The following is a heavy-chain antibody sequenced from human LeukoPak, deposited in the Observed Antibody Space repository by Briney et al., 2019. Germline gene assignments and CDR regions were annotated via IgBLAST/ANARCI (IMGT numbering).Heavy chain of an antibody. CDR1: GFIFISYS. D-gene: IGHD6-13*01. J-gene: IGHJ4*02. CDR2: ISGSDNSA. CDR3: AKDRSAAAPYCFDY. V-gene: IGHV3-23*01. Sequence: GGSLRLSCAASGFIFISYSMNWVRQAPGKGLEWVSSISGSDNSAYFADSVKGRFTISRDNSKNTLSLQMNSLRAEDTAVYYCAKDRSAAAPYCFDYWGQGTLVSVSS.